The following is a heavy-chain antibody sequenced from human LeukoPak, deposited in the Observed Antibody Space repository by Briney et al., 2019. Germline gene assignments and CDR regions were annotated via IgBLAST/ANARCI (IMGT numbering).Heavy chain of an antibody. J-gene: IGHJ4*01. CDR2: IYTSGST. V-gene: IGHV4-61*02. Sequence: SETLSLTCTVSGGSISSGSYYWSWIRQPAGRGLEWIGRIYTSGSTNYNPSLKSRVTISVDTSKNQFSLKLSSVTAADTAVYYCARAPPYSGTPDYWGQGTLVTVSS. CDR3: ARAPPYSGTPDY. D-gene: IGHD1-1*01. CDR1: GGSISSGSYY.